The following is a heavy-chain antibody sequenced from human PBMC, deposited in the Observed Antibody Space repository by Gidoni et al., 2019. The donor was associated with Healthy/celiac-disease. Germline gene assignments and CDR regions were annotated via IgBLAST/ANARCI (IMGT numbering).Heavy chain of an antibody. D-gene: IGHD3-3*01. V-gene: IGHV3-53*04. J-gene: IGHJ6*02. CDR1: GFTVSSNY. Sequence: EVQLVESGGGLVQPGGSLRLSCAASGFTVSSNYMSWVRQAPGKGLEWVSVIYSGGSTYYADSVKGRFTISRHNSKNTLYLQMNSLRAEDTAVYYCARADYDFWSGFITGMDVWGQGTTVTVSS. CDR3: ARADYDFWSGFITGMDV. CDR2: IYSGGST.